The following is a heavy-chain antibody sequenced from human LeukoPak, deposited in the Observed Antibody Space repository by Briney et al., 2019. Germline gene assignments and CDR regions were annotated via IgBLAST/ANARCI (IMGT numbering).Heavy chain of an antibody. D-gene: IGHD2-15*01. V-gene: IGHV1-2*06. CDR1: GYTFTGYY. CDR2: INPNSGGT. J-gene: IGHJ4*02. CDR3: GGKGRYSSGGSCYSNFDY. Sequence: GASVKVSCKASGYTFTGYYMHWVRQAPRQGLEWMGRINPNSGGTNYAQKFQGRVTMTRDTSISTAYMELSRLRSDDTAVYYCGGKGRYSSGGSCYSNFDYWGQGTLVTVSS.